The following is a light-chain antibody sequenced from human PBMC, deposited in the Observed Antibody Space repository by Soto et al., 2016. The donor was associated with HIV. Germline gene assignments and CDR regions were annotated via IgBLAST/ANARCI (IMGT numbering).Light chain of an antibody. CDR2: AAS. V-gene: IGKV1-39*01. CDR1: QSISTY. CDR3: QQSSRTPRT. J-gene: IGKJ1*01. Sequence: DIQMTQSPSSLSLSIGDRVTITCRASQSISTYLNWHQQKPGRAPKLLISAASSLQSGVPSRFSGRGSGTDFTLTISSLQHDDLATYYCQQSSRTPRTFGQGTKVEIK.